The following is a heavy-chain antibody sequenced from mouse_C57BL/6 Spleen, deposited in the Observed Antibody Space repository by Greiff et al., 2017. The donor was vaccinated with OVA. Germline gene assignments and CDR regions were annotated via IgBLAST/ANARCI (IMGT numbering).Heavy chain of an antibody. V-gene: IGHV1-22*01. CDR3: ARPRSSPYYAMDY. CDR1: GYTFTDYN. D-gene: IGHD1-1*01. Sequence: VQLQQSGPELVKPGASVKMSCKASGYTFTDYNMHWVKQSHGKSLEWIGYINPNNGGTSYNQKFKGKATLTVNKSSSTAYMELRSLTSEDSAVYYCARPRSSPYYAMDYWGQGTSVTVSS. CDR2: INPNNGGT. J-gene: IGHJ4*01.